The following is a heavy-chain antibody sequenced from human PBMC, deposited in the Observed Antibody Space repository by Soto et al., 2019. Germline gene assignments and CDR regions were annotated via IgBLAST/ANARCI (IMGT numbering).Heavy chain of an antibody. J-gene: IGHJ5*02. V-gene: IGHV4-59*01. CDR3: ARSLFNYGSGSYWFDP. CDR1: GGSISSYD. Sequence: PAETLSLTCTVSGGSISSYDWSWIRQPPGKGLEWIGYIYYSGSTNYNPSLKSRVTISVDTSKNQFSLKLSSVTAADTAVYYCARSLFNYGSGSYWFDPWCQGNLVTVSS. CDR2: IYYSGST. D-gene: IGHD3-10*01.